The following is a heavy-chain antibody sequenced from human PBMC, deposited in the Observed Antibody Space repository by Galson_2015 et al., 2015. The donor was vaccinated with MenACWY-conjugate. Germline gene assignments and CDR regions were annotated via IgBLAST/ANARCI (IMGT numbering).Heavy chain of an antibody. CDR3: ATHLKGSGYSLL. CDR2: ISYSGSN. Sequence: ETLFLTCAVAGASISSRTYYWAWIRRPRGGGLEWIGTISYSGSNYYNPSVRGRITISEETSHKQFYLNLISVNAADTAVYYCATHLKGSGYSLLWGQGTQVTVSS. CDR1: GASISSRTYY. V-gene: IGHV4-39*01. D-gene: IGHD5-12*01. J-gene: IGHJ4*02.